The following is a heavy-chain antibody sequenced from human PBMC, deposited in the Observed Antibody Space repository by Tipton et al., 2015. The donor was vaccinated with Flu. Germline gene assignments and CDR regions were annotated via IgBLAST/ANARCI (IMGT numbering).Heavy chain of an antibody. D-gene: IGHD1-26*01. Sequence: GSLRLSCAASGFTFSNYVMTWVRQAPGKGLEWVSGISGSSIYTYYADSVKGRFTISRDNSRNTMYLQMNSLRAEDTAVYYRRFSAAEGVDYWGQGTLATVSS. CDR2: ISGSSIYT. CDR1: GFTFSNYV. J-gene: IGHJ4*02. CDR3: RFSAAEGVDY. V-gene: IGHV3-23*01.